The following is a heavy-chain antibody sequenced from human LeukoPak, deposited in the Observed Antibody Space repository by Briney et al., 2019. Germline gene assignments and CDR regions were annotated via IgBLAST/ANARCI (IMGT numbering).Heavy chain of an antibody. D-gene: IGHD2-15*01. J-gene: IGHJ4*02. CDR3: AREGGGYCSGGSCYGIIFDY. Sequence: ASVKVSCKASGYTFTGYYMHWVRQAPGQGLEWMGWINPNSGGTNYAQKFQGRVTMTRDTSISTAYMELSRLRSDDTAVYYCAREGGGYCSGGSCYGIIFDYWGQGTLVTVSS. V-gene: IGHV1-2*02. CDR2: INPNSGGT. CDR1: GYTFTGYY.